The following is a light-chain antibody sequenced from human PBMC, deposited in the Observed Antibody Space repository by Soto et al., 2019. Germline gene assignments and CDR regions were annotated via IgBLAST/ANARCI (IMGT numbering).Light chain of an antibody. Sequence: QSVLTQPASLSGSPGQSITISCTGTSSDAGGYNYVSWYQHHPGKAPKLIIYDVSNRPSGVSNRFSGSKSGNTASLTISGLQPEDEADYYCSSYTTSNTRQIVFGTGTKVTLL. CDR1: SSDAGGYNY. CDR3: SSYTTSNTRQIV. J-gene: IGLJ1*01. CDR2: DVS. V-gene: IGLV2-14*03.